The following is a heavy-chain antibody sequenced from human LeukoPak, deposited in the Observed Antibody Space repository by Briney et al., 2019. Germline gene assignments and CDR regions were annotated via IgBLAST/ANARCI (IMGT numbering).Heavy chain of an antibody. Sequence: SETLSLTCAVYGGPFSGYYWSWIRQPPGKGLEWIGEINHSGSTNYNPSLKSRVTISVDTSKNQFSLKLSSVTAADTAVYYCARPYSSSWAWFDPWGQGTLVTVSS. J-gene: IGHJ5*02. V-gene: IGHV4-34*01. CDR1: GGPFSGYY. CDR2: INHSGST. D-gene: IGHD6-13*01. CDR3: ARPYSSSWAWFDP.